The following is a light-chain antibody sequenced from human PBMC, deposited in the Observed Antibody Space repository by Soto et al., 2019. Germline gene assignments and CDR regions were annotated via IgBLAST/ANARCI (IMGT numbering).Light chain of an antibody. CDR3: SSYAGSENYV. V-gene: IGLV2-8*01. Sequence: QSALTQPPSASGSLGQSVTISCTGTISDVGGYNYVSWYQQHPGKAPKLMIYEVTKRPSGVPDRFSGSKSGNTASPTVSGLEAEDEAYYHCSSYAGSENYVFGTWTKLT. J-gene: IGLJ1*01. CDR2: EVT. CDR1: ISDVGGYNY.